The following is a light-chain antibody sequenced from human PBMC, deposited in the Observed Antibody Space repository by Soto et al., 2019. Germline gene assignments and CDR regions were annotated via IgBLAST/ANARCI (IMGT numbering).Light chain of an antibody. CDR1: QGINNW. CDR3: QQAKTFPLV. CDR2: SVS. Sequence: DIQMTQSPSSVYASVGDRVTITCRASQGINNWLVWYQQKPGKAPNLLIYSVSNLQIGVPSRFSGSGSGTDFTLTITSLQPDDFATYYCQQAKTFPLVFGQGTKVEI. J-gene: IGKJ1*01. V-gene: IGKV1-12*01.